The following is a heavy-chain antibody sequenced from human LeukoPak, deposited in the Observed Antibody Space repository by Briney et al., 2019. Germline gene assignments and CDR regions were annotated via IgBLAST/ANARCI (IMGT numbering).Heavy chain of an antibody. Sequence: SETLSLTCTVSGGSISRYYWSWIRQPPGKGLEWIGNIYYSGSTNYNPSLKSRVTISVDTSKNQFSLKLSSVTAADTAVYYCARGYDFWSGSGAFDIWGQGTMVTVSS. J-gene: IGHJ3*02. D-gene: IGHD3-3*01. CDR3: ARGYDFWSGSGAFDI. CDR2: IYYSGST. V-gene: IGHV4-59*08. CDR1: GGSISRYY.